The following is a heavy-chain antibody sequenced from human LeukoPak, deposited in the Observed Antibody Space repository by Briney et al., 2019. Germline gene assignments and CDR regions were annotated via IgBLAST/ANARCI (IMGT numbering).Heavy chain of an antibody. CDR1: GGTFSSYA. V-gene: IGHV1-69*13. J-gene: IGHJ4*02. Sequence: SVKVSCKASGGTFSSYAISWVRQAPGQGLEWMGGIIPIFGTANYAQKFQGRVTITADESTSTAYMELSSLRSEDTAVYYCASAVTYYYDSSGPPRFDYWGQGTLVTVSS. D-gene: IGHD3-22*01. CDR2: IIPIFGTA. CDR3: ASAVTYYYDSSGPPRFDY.